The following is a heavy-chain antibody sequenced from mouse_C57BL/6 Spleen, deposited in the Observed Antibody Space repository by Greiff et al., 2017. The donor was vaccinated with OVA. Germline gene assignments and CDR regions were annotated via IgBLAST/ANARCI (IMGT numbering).Heavy chain of an antibody. Sequence: QVQLKESGAELVKPGASVKISCKASGYAFSSYWMNWVKQRPGKGLEWIGQIYPGDGDTNYNGKFKGKATLTADKSSSTAFMQLSSLPSEDSAVYFCARSGTIVTLDYWGQGTTLTVSS. J-gene: IGHJ2*01. CDR2: IYPGDGDT. CDR3: ARSGTIVTLDY. D-gene: IGHD2-5*01. CDR1: GYAFSSYW. V-gene: IGHV1-80*01.